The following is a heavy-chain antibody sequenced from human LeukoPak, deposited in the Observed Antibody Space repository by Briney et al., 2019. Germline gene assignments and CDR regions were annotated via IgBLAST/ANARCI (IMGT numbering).Heavy chain of an antibody. CDR2: IYSTGST. V-gene: IGHV4-39*07. Sequence: SETLSLTCAVSGDSITTSSSYWSWLRQPPGTGLEWLGRIYSTGSTHYSPSLKSRLTLSIDTSKNQFSLKMHSVTAADTAMYSCVRFYSLNWFDPWGPGTLVTVSS. D-gene: IGHD6-13*01. CDR1: GDSITTSSSY. J-gene: IGHJ5*02. CDR3: VRFYSLNWFDP.